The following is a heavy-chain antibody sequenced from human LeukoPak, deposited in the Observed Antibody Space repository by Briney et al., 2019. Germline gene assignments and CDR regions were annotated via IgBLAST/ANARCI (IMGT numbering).Heavy chain of an antibody. Sequence: GGSLRLSCAASGLIFSSYAMSWVRQARGKGLEWVSAISGSGGSTYYADSVKGRFTISRDNSKNTLYLQMNRLRAEDTAVYYCAKDRHGYYSLDYWGQGTLVTVSS. CDR2: ISGSGGST. V-gene: IGHV3-23*01. D-gene: IGHD3-22*01. CDR1: GLIFSSYA. J-gene: IGHJ4*02. CDR3: AKDRHGYYSLDY.